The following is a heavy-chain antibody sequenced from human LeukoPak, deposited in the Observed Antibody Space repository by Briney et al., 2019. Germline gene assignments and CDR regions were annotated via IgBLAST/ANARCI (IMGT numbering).Heavy chain of an antibody. D-gene: IGHD5-24*01. CDR1: GFTFSSYH. J-gene: IGHJ3*02. Sequence: PGGSLRLTCAGSGFTFSSYHMNWVRQAPGKGLEWVSSISTSSSYRYYADSVKGRFTISRDNARNSLYLQMNSLRAEDTAVYYCAKDQRWLQWRDAFDIWGQGTMVTVSS. V-gene: IGHV3-21*04. CDR3: AKDQRWLQWRDAFDI. CDR2: ISTSSSYR.